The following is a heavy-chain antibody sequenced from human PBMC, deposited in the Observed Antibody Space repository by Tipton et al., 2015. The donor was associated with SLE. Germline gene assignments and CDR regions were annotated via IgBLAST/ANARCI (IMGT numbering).Heavy chain of an antibody. Sequence: QLVQSGAEVKKPGESLKISCKVSGYSFTSYWIAWVRQVPGKGLEWMGVIHPSDSDTRYSPSFQGQVTISADKSISTAYLQWSSLKASDTAMYYCARPQGDIGMGLIWGQGTMVTVSS. CDR1: GYSFTSYW. D-gene: IGHD2-15*01. CDR3: ARPQGDIGMGLI. CDR2: IHPSDSDT. V-gene: IGHV5-51*03. J-gene: IGHJ3*02.